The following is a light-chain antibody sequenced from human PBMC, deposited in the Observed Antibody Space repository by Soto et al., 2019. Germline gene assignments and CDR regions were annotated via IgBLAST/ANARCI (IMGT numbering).Light chain of an antibody. Sequence: DIVMTQSPDSLAVSLGERATINCKSSQSVLYSSKNKNSLVWYQQKTGQPPKLLIYWASTRESGVPDRFSGSGSGTDFTLTISSLQAEDVAVYYCQQHYSDPLTFGGGTKVEIK. CDR1: QSVLYSSKNKNS. J-gene: IGKJ4*01. V-gene: IGKV4-1*01. CDR2: WAS. CDR3: QQHYSDPLT.